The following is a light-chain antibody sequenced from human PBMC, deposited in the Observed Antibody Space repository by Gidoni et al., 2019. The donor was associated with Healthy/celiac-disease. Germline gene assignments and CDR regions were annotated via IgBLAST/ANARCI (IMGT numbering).Light chain of an antibody. Sequence: DIVMTQSPATLSVSPGERATLSCRASQRVSSNLAWYQQKPGQAPRLRIYGASTRATGIPARFSGSGSGTEFTLTISSMQSEDFAVYYCQQYNNWPLTFXGXTKVEIK. V-gene: IGKV3-15*01. CDR2: GAS. J-gene: IGKJ4*01. CDR3: QQYNNWPLT. CDR1: QRVSSN.